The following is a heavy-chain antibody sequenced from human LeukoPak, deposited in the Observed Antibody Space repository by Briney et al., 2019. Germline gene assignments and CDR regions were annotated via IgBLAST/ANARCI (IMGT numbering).Heavy chain of an antibody. CDR3: ALYYYGSGSYYNPFDP. D-gene: IGHD3-10*01. CDR2: IYPGDSDT. CDR1: GYSFTSYW. Sequence: GASLKISCKGSGYSFTSYWIGWVRQMPGKGLEWMGIIYPGDSDTRYSPSFQGQVTISADKSISTAYLQWSSLKASDTAMYYCALYYYGSGSYYNPFDPWGQGTLVTVSS. V-gene: IGHV5-51*01. J-gene: IGHJ5*02.